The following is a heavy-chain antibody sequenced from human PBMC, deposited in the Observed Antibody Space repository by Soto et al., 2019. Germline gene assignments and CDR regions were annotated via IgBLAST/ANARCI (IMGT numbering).Heavy chain of an antibody. V-gene: IGHV1-18*01. J-gene: IGHJ4*02. D-gene: IGHD3-22*01. CDR1: GYTFTSYG. Sequence: ASVKVSCKASGYTFTSYGISWVRQAPGQGLEWMGWISAYNGNTNYAQKLQGRVTKTTDTSTSTAYMELRSLRSDDTAVYYCARVYYYYDSSGYYSEFDYWGQGTLVTVSS. CDR2: ISAYNGNT. CDR3: ARVYYYYDSSGYYSEFDY.